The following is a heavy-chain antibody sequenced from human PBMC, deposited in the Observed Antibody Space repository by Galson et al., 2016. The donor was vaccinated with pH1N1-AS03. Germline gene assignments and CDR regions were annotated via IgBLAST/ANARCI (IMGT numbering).Heavy chain of an antibody. Sequence: SVKVSCKASGYTFTSHRIIWVRQAPGQGLECMGWLTTSTGDPTYAQGFTGRFAFSLDTSVSTAYLQIDSLKADDTAVYYCARGHMSLSGFWDSWGQGTLVT. V-gene: IGHV7-4-1*01. CDR2: LTTSTGDP. CDR1: GYTFTSHR. J-gene: IGHJ4*02. D-gene: IGHD3-9*01. CDR3: ARGHMSLSGFWDS.